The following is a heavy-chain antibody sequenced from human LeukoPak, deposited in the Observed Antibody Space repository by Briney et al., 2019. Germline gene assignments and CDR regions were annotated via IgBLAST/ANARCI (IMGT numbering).Heavy chain of an antibody. Sequence: PGGSLRLPCAASGFTFSSYSMNWVRQAPGKGLEWVSSISSSSSYIYYADSVKGRFTISRDNAKNSLYLQMNSLRAEDTAVYYCARVGYGDYYFDYWGQGTLVTVSS. V-gene: IGHV3-21*01. CDR3: ARVGYGDYYFDY. D-gene: IGHD4-17*01. CDR1: GFTFSSYS. J-gene: IGHJ4*02. CDR2: ISSSSSYI.